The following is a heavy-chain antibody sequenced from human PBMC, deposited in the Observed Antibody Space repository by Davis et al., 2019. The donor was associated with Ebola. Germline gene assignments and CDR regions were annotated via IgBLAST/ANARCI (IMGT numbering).Heavy chain of an antibody. Sequence: PSETLSLTCTVSGGSVSSGSYYWSWIRQPPGKGLEWIGYIYYSGSTNYNPSLKSRVTISVDTSKNQFSLKLSSVTAADTAVYYCARAGAHYYGDNWFDPWGQGTLVTVSS. CDR3: ARAGAHYYGDNWFDP. D-gene: IGHD3-10*01. J-gene: IGHJ5*02. CDR1: GGSVSSGSYY. V-gene: IGHV4-61*01. CDR2: IYYSGST.